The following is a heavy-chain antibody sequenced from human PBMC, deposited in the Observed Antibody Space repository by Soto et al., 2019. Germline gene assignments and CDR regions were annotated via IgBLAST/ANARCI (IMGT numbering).Heavy chain of an antibody. CDR1: GGSISSSSYY. D-gene: IGHD3-22*01. CDR3: AYGAAFTMIVVF. J-gene: IGHJ4*02. V-gene: IGHV4-39*01. Sequence: SETLSLTCTVSGGSISSSSYYWGWIRQPPGKGLEWNGSIYYSGSTYYNPSLKSRVTISVDTSKNQFSLKLSSVTAADTAVYYCAYGAAFTMIVVFWGQGTLVTVSS. CDR2: IYYSGST.